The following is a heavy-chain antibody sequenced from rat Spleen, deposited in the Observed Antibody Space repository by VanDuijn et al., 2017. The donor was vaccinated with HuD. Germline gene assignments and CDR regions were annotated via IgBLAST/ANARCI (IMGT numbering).Heavy chain of an antibody. Sequence: QVQLKESGPGLVQPSQTLSLTCTVSGFSLTNYHVSWVRQPPGKGLEWIAAVSSGGNTYYNSVLKSRLSISRDTSKSQVFLKMNSLQTEDTAMYFCARARGGLDYWGQGVMVTVSS. CDR3: ARARGGLDY. CDR2: VSSGGNT. D-gene: IGHD4-3*01. CDR1: GFSLTNYH. J-gene: IGHJ2*01. V-gene: IGHV2S12*01.